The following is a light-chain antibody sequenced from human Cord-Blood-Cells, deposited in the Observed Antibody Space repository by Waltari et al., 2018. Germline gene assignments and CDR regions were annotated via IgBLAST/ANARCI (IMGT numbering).Light chain of an antibody. CDR2: DVS. CDR3: SSYTSSSTVV. V-gene: IGLV2-14*01. Sequence: QSALTQPASVSGSPGQSLTLSCPGTSRDVGGYESVSWYPQHPGKAPTLMIYDVSNRPSGVSNRFSGSKSGNAASLTISGLQAEDEADYYCSSYTSSSTVVFGGGTKLTVL. J-gene: IGLJ2*01. CDR1: SRDVGGYES.